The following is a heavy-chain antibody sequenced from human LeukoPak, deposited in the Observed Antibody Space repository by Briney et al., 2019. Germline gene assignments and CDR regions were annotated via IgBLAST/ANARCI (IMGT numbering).Heavy chain of an antibody. CDR1: GFTFSSYA. V-gene: IGHV3-23*01. Sequence: GGSLRLSCAASGFTFSSYAMTWVRLAPGKGLDWVSVISGSGDTTYYADSVRGRFSITRDNSKNTLYVQMNSLRAEDTAVYYCAREVGNGLDVWGQGTTVTVSS. J-gene: IGHJ6*02. D-gene: IGHD1-26*01. CDR3: AREVGNGLDV. CDR2: ISGSGDTT.